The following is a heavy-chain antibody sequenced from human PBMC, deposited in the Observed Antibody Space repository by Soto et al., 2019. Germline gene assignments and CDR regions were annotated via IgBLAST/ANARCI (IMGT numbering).Heavy chain of an antibody. CDR2: IYPSDSDT. V-gene: IGHV5-51*01. J-gene: IGHJ5*02. Sequence: ESLKNSVKGSGYIVPKYGIAWVGQVPGQGLEWIWNIYPSDSDTRYNASFQGQVTMSVDNSTRTVFLQWRSLQASDSAAYYCARRVAQLAGHNWFDPWGQGTVVTVS. D-gene: IGHD2-15*01. CDR1: GYIVPKYG. CDR3: ARRVAQLAGHNWFDP.